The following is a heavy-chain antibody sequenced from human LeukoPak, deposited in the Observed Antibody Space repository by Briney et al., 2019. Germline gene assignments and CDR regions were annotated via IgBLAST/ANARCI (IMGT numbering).Heavy chain of an antibody. D-gene: IGHD6-6*01. Sequence: GESLKISCKGSGYTFIIYWIAWVRKMHGKGLEWMGTIDPSDSYNNYSPSFQGHVTISADKSISTAYLQWSSLKASDTAMYYCARAYSRSRFDYWGQGTLVTVSS. CDR2: IDPSDSYN. CDR1: GYTFIIYW. V-gene: IGHV5-10-1*01. J-gene: IGHJ4*02. CDR3: ARAYSRSRFDY.